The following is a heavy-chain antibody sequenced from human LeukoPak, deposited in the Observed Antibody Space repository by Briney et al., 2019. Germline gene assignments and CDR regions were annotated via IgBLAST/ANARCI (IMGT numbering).Heavy chain of an antibody. V-gene: IGHV3-49*04. J-gene: IGHJ4*02. Sequence: GGSLRLSCTTSGFTFGDYSMSWVRQAAGKGLEWVGFIRSKGYGGTSEYAASVKGRFTISRDDSKSIAYLQMNSLKTEDTAVYYCSREIGQNRLFDYWGQGTLATVSS. D-gene: IGHD3/OR15-3a*01. CDR3: SREIGQNRLFDY. CDR2: IRSKGYGGTS. CDR1: GFTFGDYS.